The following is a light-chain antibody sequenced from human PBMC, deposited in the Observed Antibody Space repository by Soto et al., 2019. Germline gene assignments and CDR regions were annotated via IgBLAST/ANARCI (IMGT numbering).Light chain of an antibody. V-gene: IGKV1-5*03. Sequence: DIQMTQSPSTLSASVGDRVTITCRASQSISSWLAWYQQKPGTAPKLLIYIASSLESGVPSRFSGSGSGTEFTLTISSLQPDDFATYYCQQYKSFPRTFGQGTKVEIK. J-gene: IGKJ1*01. CDR2: IAS. CDR1: QSISSW. CDR3: QQYKSFPRT.